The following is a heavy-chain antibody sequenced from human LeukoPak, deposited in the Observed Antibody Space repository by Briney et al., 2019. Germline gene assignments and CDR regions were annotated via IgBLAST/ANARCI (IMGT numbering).Heavy chain of an antibody. CDR1: GGSISSGSYY. D-gene: IGHD3-3*01. J-gene: IGHJ5*02. CDR3: ARDYYDFWSGYLPYNWFDP. V-gene: IGHV4-61*02. Sequence: SEALSLTCTASGGSISSGSYYWSWIRQPAGKGLEWIGRIYTSGSTNYNPSLKSRVTISVGTSKNQFSLKLSSVTAADTAVYYCARDYYDFWSGYLPYNWFDPWGQGTLVTVSS. CDR2: IYTSGST.